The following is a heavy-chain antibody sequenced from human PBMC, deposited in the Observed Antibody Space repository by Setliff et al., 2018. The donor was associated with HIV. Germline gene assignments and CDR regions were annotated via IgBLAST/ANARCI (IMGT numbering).Heavy chain of an antibody. CDR1: GFTFSNYG. V-gene: IGHV3-30*02. CDR3: TTLVGANPWHDAFDI. D-gene: IGHD1-26*01. J-gene: IGHJ3*02. Sequence: GGSLRLSCAASGFTFSNYGMHWVRQAPGKGLEWVAVIWYDGSYKYYADSVKGRFTISRDNSKNTLYLQMNSLRAEDTAVYYCTTLVGANPWHDAFDIWGHGTMVTVSS. CDR2: IWYDGSYK.